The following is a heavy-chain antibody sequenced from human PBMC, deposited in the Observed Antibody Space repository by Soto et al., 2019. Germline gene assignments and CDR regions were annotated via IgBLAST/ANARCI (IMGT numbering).Heavy chain of an antibody. CDR2: IWYDGSNK. D-gene: IGHD3-9*01. Sequence: GGSLRLSCAASGFTFSSYGMHWVRQAPGKGLEWVAVIWYDGSNKYYADSVKGRFTISRDNSKNTLYLQMNSLRAEDTAVYCCARGTPSLRYFDWSYPHYYYYGMDVWGQGTTVTVSS. V-gene: IGHV3-33*01. CDR1: GFTFSSYG. CDR3: ARGTPSLRYFDWSYPHYYYYGMDV. J-gene: IGHJ6*02.